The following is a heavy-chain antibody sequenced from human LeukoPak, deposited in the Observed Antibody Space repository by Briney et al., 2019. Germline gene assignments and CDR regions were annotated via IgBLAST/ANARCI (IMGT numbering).Heavy chain of an antibody. CDR3: AREAEVGTLY. J-gene: IGHJ4*02. CDR1: GYTFTSYG. D-gene: IGHD1-7*01. CDR2: IIPIFGTA. V-gene: IGHV1-69*13. Sequence: GASVKVSCKASGYTFTSYGISWVRQAPGQGLEWMGGIIPIFGTANYAQKFQGRVTITADESTSTAYMELSSLRSEDTAVYYCAREAEVGTLYWGQGTLVTVSS.